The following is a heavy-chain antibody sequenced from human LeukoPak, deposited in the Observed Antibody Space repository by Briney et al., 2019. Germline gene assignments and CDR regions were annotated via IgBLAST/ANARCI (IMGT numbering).Heavy chain of an antibody. CDR3: AREVEVATNLDY. CDR1: GFTFTRYW. D-gene: IGHD5-24*01. Sequence: HPGGSLRLSCAASGFTFTRYWMTWVRQAPGKGLQWVANIKRDGSEKYYVDSVKGRFTISRDNAKNSLYLQMNSLRAEDTAVYYCAREVEVATNLDYWGQGTLVTVSS. CDR2: IKRDGSEK. J-gene: IGHJ4*02. V-gene: IGHV3-7*01.